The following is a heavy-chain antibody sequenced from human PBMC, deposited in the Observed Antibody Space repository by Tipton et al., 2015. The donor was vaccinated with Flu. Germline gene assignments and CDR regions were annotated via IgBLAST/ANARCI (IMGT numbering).Heavy chain of an antibody. Sequence: TLSLTCTVSGGSITTYYWTWFSQPPGKGLEWIGHIHSGGSTKYNPSLKSRVTVSGDTSKNQFSLKLSSVTAADTAVYFCAMGIAAPGTFDYWGQGTLVTVSP. V-gene: IGHV4-59*01. D-gene: IGHD6-13*01. CDR3: AMGIAAPGTFDY. CDR1: GGSITTYY. CDR2: IHSGGST. J-gene: IGHJ4*02.